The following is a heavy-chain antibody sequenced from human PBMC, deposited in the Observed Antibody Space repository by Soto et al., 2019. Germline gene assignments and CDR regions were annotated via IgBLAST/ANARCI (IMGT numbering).Heavy chain of an antibody. V-gene: IGHV1-2*06. J-gene: IGHJ4*02. Sequence: QVQLVQSGAEVKKPGASIKISCKTSGYTLSDHYIHWLRQAPGQGLEWMGRIIPNTGGTNYAQKFQDRVTLTRDKSIRTASIELTRLTSDDTATYVCAIERRGRTTAFDYWGQGTLVTVSS. CDR3: AIERRGRTTAFDY. CDR2: IIPNTGGT. CDR1: GYTLSDHY. D-gene: IGHD2-2*01.